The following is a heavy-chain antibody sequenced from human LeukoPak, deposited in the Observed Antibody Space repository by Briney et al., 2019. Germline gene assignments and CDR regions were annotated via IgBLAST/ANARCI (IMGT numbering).Heavy chain of an antibody. D-gene: IGHD3-3*01. CDR2: INPNSGGT. V-gene: IGHV1-2*02. Sequence: ASVKVSCKASGYTFTGYYMRWVRQSPGQGLEWMGWINPNSGGTNYAQKFQGRVTMTRDTSISTAYMELSRLRSDDTAVYYCERALDQYYDFWSGYYDYWGQGTLVTVSS. J-gene: IGHJ4*02. CDR1: GYTFTGYY. CDR3: ERALDQYYDFWSGYYDY.